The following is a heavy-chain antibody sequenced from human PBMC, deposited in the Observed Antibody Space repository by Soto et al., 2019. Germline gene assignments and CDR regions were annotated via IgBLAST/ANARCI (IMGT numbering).Heavy chain of an antibody. V-gene: IGHV3-30*18. CDR2: ISYDGSNK. J-gene: IGHJ4*02. CDR3: AKDGYPPGYSGYLRTFFDY. D-gene: IGHD5-12*01. CDR1: GFTFSSYG. Sequence: PGGSLRLSCAASGFTFSSYGMHWVRQAPGKGLEWVAVISYDGSNKYYADSVKGRFAISRDNSKNTLYLQMNSLRAEDTAVYYCAKDGYPPGYSGYLRTFFDYWGQGTLVTVSS.